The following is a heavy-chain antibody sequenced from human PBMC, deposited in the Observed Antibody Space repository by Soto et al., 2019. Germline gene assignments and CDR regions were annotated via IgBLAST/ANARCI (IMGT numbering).Heavy chain of an antibody. CDR3: ARGGVITYDDFAI. V-gene: IGHV4-31*03. J-gene: IGHJ3*02. CDR2: IYYSGST. CDR1: GGSISSGGYY. D-gene: IGHD3-22*01. Sequence: SETLSLTCTVSGGSISSGGYYWSWIRQHPGKGLEWIGYIYYSGSTYYNPSLKSRVTISVDTSKNQFSLKLSSVTAADTAVYYCARGGVITYDDFAIWGQGTMVTVSS.